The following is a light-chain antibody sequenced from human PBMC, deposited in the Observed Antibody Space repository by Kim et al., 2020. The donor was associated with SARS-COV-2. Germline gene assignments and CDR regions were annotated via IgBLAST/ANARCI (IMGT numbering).Light chain of an antibody. Sequence: PGERPTLSCRASQNTDTYLAWYQQRPGQAPRLLVYDASNRATGVPDRFSGSGSGTDFTLTISSLEPEDFSIYYCQQRNSWPPAVSFGGGTKVDIK. CDR2: DAS. V-gene: IGKV3-11*01. CDR1: QNTDTY. J-gene: IGKJ4*01. CDR3: QQRNSWPPAVS.